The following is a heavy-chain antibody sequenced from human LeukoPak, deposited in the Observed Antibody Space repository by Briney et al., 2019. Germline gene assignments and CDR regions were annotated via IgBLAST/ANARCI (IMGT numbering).Heavy chain of an antibody. CDR1: GGSISSNSYY. CDR2: IYYSGST. Sequence: SETLSLTCTVSGGSISSNSYYWGWIRQPPGKGLEWIGSIYYSGSTYYNPSLKSRVTISVDTSKNQFSLKLSSVTAADTAVYYCARRGYCSGGSCYVPVYYYYYYMDVWGKGTTVTISS. CDR3: ARRGYCSGGSCYVPVYYYYYYMDV. J-gene: IGHJ6*03. D-gene: IGHD2-15*01. V-gene: IGHV4-39*01.